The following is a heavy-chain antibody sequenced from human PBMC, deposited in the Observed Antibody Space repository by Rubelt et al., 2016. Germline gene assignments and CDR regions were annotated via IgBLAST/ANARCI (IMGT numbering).Heavy chain of an antibody. J-gene: IGHJ4*02. CDR2: IYYSGST. V-gene: IGHV4-39*01. CDR3: ARTAWCSSTNCFSYFEY. Sequence: QLQLQESGPGLLKASETLSLTCTVSGDSISSSSYYWGWIRQPPGNGLEWIGNIYYSGSTSYNPSLMSRVTISVATSKTQFSRYLGFVTAADTAVYYCARTAWCSSTNCFSYFEYWGQGALVTVA. D-gene: IGHD2-2*01. CDR1: GDSISSSSYY.